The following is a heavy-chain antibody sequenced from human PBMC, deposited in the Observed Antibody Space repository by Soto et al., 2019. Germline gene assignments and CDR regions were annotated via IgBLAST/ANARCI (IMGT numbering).Heavy chain of an antibody. Sequence: GGSLRLSCAASGFPFSSYWMGWVRQAPGKGLEWVANIKQDGSDKYYVDSVKGRFTISRDNANNSLYLQMNSLRAEDTAVYFCASSEHSSIFHYWGQGT. CDR3: ASSEHSSIFHY. CDR2: IKQDGSDK. V-gene: IGHV3-7*01. J-gene: IGHJ4*02. CDR1: GFPFSSYW. D-gene: IGHD6-6*01.